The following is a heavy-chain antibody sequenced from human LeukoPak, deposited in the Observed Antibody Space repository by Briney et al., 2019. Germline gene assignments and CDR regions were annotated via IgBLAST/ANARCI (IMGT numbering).Heavy chain of an antibody. V-gene: IGHV3-30*04. D-gene: IGHD3-16*01. Sequence: PGRSLRLSCAASGFTFSSYAMHWVRQAPGKGLEWVAVISYDGSNKYYADSVKGRFTISRDNSKNTLYLQMNSLRAEDTAIYYCARGGSGVWFSYFDYWGQGTLVTVSS. CDR3: ARGGSGVWFSYFDY. CDR1: GFTFSSYA. CDR2: ISYDGSNK. J-gene: IGHJ4*02.